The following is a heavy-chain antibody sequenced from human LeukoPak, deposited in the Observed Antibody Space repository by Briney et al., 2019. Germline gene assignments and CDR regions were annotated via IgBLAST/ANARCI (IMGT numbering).Heavy chain of an antibody. V-gene: IGHV4-39*07. CDR1: GGSISSSSYY. D-gene: IGHD3-22*01. J-gene: IGHJ4*02. Sequence: PSETLSLTCTVSGGSISSSSYYWGWIRQPPGKGLEWIGSIYYSGSTYYNPSLKSRVTISVDTSKNQFSLKLSSVTAADTAVYYCARGKLYWRGGSSGYYYEDYWGQGTLVTVSS. CDR3: ARGKLYWRGGSSGYYYEDY. CDR2: IYYSGST.